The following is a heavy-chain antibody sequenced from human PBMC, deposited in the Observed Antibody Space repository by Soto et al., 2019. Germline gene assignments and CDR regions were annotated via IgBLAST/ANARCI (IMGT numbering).Heavy chain of an antibody. D-gene: IGHD1-26*01. CDR3: ASSREGGSGRYFDY. J-gene: IGHJ4*02. CDR1: GYTFTSYG. V-gene: IGHV1-18*01. Sequence: QVQLVQSGAEVRKPGASVKVSCKASGYTFTSYGLTWVRQAPGQGLEWMGWISAHNGNTNYAQKLQGRVTMTTDTSTSTAYMELRGLRSDDTAVYYCASSREGGSGRYFDYWGQGTLVTVSS. CDR2: ISAHNGNT.